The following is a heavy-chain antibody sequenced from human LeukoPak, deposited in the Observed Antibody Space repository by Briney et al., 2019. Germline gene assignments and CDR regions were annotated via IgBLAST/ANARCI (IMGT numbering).Heavy chain of an antibody. CDR1: GGSISTHY. J-gene: IGHJ4*02. CDR3: ARGGQHLWPAYFDY. CDR2: IYISGST. Sequence: PSQTLSLTCAVSGGSISTHYWSWIRQSAGEGLEWIGRIYISGSTDYNPSLKSRVTMSVDTSKNQFSLKLSPVTAADTAVYYCARGGQHLWPAYFDYWGQGTLVTVSS. V-gene: IGHV4-4*07. D-gene: IGHD5-18*01.